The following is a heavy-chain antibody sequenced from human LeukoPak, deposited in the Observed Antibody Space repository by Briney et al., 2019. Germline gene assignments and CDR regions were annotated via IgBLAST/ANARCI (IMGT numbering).Heavy chain of an antibody. CDR3: AKEVGLSAAGTRGDFDY. V-gene: IGHV3-53*01. J-gene: IGHJ4*02. CDR2: IYSGGST. CDR1: GFTVSSNY. D-gene: IGHD6-13*01. Sequence: GGSLRLSCAASGFTVSSNYMSWVRQAPGKGLEWVSVIYSGGSTYYADSVKGRFTISRDNSKNTLYLQMSSLRAEDTALYYCAKEVGLSAAGTRGDFDYWGQGTLATVSS.